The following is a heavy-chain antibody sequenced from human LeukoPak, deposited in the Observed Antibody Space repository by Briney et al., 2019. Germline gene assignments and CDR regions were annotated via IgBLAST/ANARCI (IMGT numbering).Heavy chain of an antibody. CDR1: GFTFSSYA. CDR2: ISGSGGST. CDR3: AKDLSGPTKGAHLTGCYKARYYFDY. V-gene: IGHV3-23*01. J-gene: IGHJ4*02. Sequence: PGGSLRLSCAASGFTFSSYAMSWVRQAPGKGLEWVSAISGSGGSTYYADSVKGRFTISRDNSKNTLYLQMNSLRAEDTVVYYCAKDLSGPTKGAHLTGCYKARYYFDYWGQGTLVTVSS. D-gene: IGHD3-9*01.